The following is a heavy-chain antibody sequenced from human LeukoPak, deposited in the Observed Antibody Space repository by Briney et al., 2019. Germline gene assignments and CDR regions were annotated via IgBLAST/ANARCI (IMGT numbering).Heavy chain of an antibody. CDR2: IYYSGST. V-gene: IGHV4-59*01. D-gene: IGHD6-19*01. CDR3: ARAPRDSSGWYPFDY. CDR1: GGSISSYY. J-gene: IGHJ4*02. Sequence: SETLSLTCTVSGGSISSYYWSWIRQPPGKGLWWIGYIYYSGSTNYNPSLKSRVTISVDTSKNQFSLKLSSVTDADTAVYYCARAPRDSSGWYPFDYWGQGTLVTVSS.